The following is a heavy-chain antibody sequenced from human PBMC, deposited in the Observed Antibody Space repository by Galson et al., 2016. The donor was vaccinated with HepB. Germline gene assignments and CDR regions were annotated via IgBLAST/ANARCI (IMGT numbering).Heavy chain of an antibody. Sequence: SLRLSCAASGFTFSSFAVHWVRQAPGKGLEWVAVISYDANNKYYADSVKGRFTISRDNSKNTLFVQMNSLRAEDTAVYYCARDRDIAAAGVGSAFDMWGQGTLVTVSA. CDR1: GFTFSSFA. V-gene: IGHV3-30*04. D-gene: IGHD6-13*01. CDR2: ISYDANNK. J-gene: IGHJ3*02. CDR3: ARDRDIAAAGVGSAFDM.